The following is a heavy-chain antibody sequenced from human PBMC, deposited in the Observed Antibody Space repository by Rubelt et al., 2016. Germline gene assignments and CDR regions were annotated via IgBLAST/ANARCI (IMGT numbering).Heavy chain of an antibody. Sequence: QLLESGGGLIQPGGSLRLSCAASGFTFSSYAIGWVRQAPGKGLEWVSGISGSGGSTYYADSVKGRLTISRENSKKIVYLEMNSLNAEDTAMYYCAKARIYGDYKSYGMDVWGQGTTVTVSS. D-gene: IGHD4-17*01. CDR2: ISGSGGST. V-gene: IGHV3-23*01. CDR1: GFTFSSYA. J-gene: IGHJ6*02. CDR3: AKARIYGDYKSYGMDV.